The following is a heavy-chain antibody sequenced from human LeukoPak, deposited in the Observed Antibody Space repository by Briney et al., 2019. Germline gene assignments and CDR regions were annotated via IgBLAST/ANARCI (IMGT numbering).Heavy chain of an antibody. CDR1: GGSISSYY. CDR2: IYYSGST. D-gene: IGHD3-9*01. Sequence: PSETLSLTCTVPGGSISSYYWSWIRQPPGKGLEWIGYIYYSGSTNYNPSLKSRVTISVDTSKNQFSLKLSSVTAADTAVYYCAREILTGYPFDYWGQGTLVTVSS. CDR3: AREILTGYPFDY. V-gene: IGHV4-59*01. J-gene: IGHJ4*02.